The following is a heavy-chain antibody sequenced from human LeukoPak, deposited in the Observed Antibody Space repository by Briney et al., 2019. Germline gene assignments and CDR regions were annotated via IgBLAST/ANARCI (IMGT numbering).Heavy chain of an antibody. CDR1: GGSISNYY. J-gene: IGHJ6*03. CDR3: ARDRRGVGPDSYYYYYMDV. V-gene: IGHV4-59*01. D-gene: IGHD1-26*01. CDR2: ISYSGST. Sequence: SETLSLTCTVSGGSISNYYWSWIRQPPGKELEWIGYISYSGSTNYNPSLKSRVTISVDTSKNQFSLILSSVTAADTAVYFCARDRRGVGPDSYYYYYMDVWGKGTTVTVSS.